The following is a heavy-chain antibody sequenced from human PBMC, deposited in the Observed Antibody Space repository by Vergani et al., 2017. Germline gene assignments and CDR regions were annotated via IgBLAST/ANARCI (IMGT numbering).Heavy chain of an antibody. CDR1: GFTFSSYA. D-gene: IGHD2-2*02. V-gene: IGHV3-30-3*01. CDR3: ARDGYTGYIDY. Sequence: QLVQSGPEVKKPGTSVKVSCKASGFTFSSYAMHWVRQAPGKGLEWVAVISHDGTNKYYADSVKGRFTISRDNSKNTLYLQMNSLRAEDTAVYYCARDGYTGYIDYWGRGSLVTVSS. J-gene: IGHJ4*02. CDR2: ISHDGTNK.